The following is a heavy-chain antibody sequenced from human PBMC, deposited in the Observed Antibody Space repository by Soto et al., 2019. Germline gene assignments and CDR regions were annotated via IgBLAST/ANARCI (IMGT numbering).Heavy chain of an antibody. D-gene: IGHD2-2*02. Sequence: SVKVSCKASGGTFSSYAISWLRQAPGQGLEWMGGIIPIFGTANYAQKFQGRVTITADESTSTAYMELSSLRSEDTAVYYCARDQDIVVVPAAIRGGSYYYYGMDVWGQGTTVTVSS. J-gene: IGHJ6*02. CDR2: IIPIFGTA. CDR1: GGTFSSYA. V-gene: IGHV1-69*13. CDR3: ARDQDIVVVPAAIRGGSYYYYGMDV.